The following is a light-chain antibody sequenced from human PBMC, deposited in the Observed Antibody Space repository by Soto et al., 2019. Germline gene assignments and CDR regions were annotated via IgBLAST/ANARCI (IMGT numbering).Light chain of an antibody. CDR1: QSIPNSY. V-gene: IGKV3-20*01. CDR3: LQYGSTPGT. CDR2: GAS. J-gene: IGKJ1*01. Sequence: EIVLTQSPGTLSLSPGERATLSCRASQSIPNSYLSWYQHKPGQAPRLLIHGASSRATGTPDRFSGSGSGTDFTLIIDRQEPEDFALYYCLQYGSTPGTFGQGTKVDLK.